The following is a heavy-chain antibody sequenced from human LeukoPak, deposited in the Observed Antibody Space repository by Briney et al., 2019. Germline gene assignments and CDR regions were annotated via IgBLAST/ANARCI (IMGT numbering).Heavy chain of an antibody. V-gene: IGHV1-18*01. Sequence: ASVKVSCKASGYTFTSYGISWVRQAPGQGLEWMGWISAYNGSTNYAQKLQGRVTMTTDTSTSTVYMELRSLRSDDTAVYYCARVPRYCSSTSCPPDYYYFDYWGQGTLVTVSS. D-gene: IGHD2-2*01. J-gene: IGHJ4*02. CDR3: ARVPRYCSSTSCPPDYYYFDY. CDR1: GYTFTSYG. CDR2: ISAYNGST.